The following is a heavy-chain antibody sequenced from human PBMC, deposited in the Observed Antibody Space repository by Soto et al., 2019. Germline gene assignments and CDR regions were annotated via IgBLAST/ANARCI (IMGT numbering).Heavy chain of an antibody. CDR2: TYYRSKWYN. CDR1: GDSVSSNSAA. D-gene: IGHD6-6*01. J-gene: IGHJ5*02. Sequence: SQTLSLTCVISGDSVSSNSAAWNWIRQSPSRGLEWLGRTYYRSKWYNDYAVSVKSRITINPDTSKNQFSLQLNSVTPEDTAVYYCASSWGSSSSYWFDPWGQGTLVTVSS. CDR3: ASSWGSSSSYWFDP. V-gene: IGHV6-1*01.